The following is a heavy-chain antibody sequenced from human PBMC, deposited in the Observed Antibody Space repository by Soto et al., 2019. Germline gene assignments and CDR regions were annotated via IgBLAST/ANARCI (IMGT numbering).Heavy chain of an antibody. J-gene: IGHJ4*02. Sequence: GGSLRLSCAASGFTFSSYWMHWVRQAPGKGLVWVSRINSDGSSTSYADSVKGRFTISRDNAKNTLYLQMNSLRAEDTAVYYCAKTHIAVAGTENYFDYWGQGTLVTVSS. V-gene: IGHV3-74*01. CDR1: GFTFSSYW. CDR3: AKTHIAVAGTENYFDY. CDR2: INSDGSST. D-gene: IGHD6-19*01.